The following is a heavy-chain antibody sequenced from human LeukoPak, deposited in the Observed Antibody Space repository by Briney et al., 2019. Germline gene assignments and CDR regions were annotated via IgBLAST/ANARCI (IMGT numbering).Heavy chain of an antibody. CDR2: IGGSGLRL. D-gene: IGHD5-24*01. V-gene: IGHV3-23*01. J-gene: IGHJ4*02. CDR3: ARDSRWALFDS. CDR1: GFTFSTYG. Sequence: GGSLRLSCAASGFTFSTYGINWVRQAPGKGLECVSGIGGSGLRLYYADSVKGCFTISRDNSKNTVYLRLSSLTVEDTAEYYCARDSRWALFDSWGQGTLVTVSS.